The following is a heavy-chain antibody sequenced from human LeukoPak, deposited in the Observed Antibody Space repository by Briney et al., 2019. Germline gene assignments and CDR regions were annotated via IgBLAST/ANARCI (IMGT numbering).Heavy chain of an antibody. V-gene: IGHV3-11*01. J-gene: IGHJ5*02. CDR1: GFTFSDYY. D-gene: IGHD3-22*01. CDR2: ISSSGSTI. Sequence: PGGSLRLSCAASGFTFSDYYMSWIRQAPGQGLEWVSYISSSGSTIYYADSVKGRFTISRDNAKNSLYLQMNSLRAEDTAVYYCARDLLYYDSSGPGNPWGQGTLVTVSS. CDR3: ARDLLYYDSSGPGNP.